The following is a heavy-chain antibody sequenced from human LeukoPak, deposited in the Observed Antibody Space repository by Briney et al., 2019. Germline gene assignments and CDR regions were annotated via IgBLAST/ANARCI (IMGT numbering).Heavy chain of an antibody. CDR1: GFTFSSYG. V-gene: IGHV3-30*19. Sequence: GGSLRLSCAASGFTFSSYGMPWLRQAPGMGLDWVAATSYEGNGTFYAGSVKGRFTMSRDNANNMVYLQMNSLRQEDTTLYYCASEVEALLDHWGQGTLVTVSS. J-gene: IGHJ4*02. D-gene: IGHD2-15*01. CDR3: ASEVEALLDH. CDR2: TSYEGNGT.